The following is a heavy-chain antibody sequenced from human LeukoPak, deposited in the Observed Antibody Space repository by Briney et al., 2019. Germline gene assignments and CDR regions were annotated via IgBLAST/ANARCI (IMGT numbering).Heavy chain of an antibody. J-gene: IGHJ4*02. CDR1: GFTFSSYS. V-gene: IGHV3-23*01. Sequence: PGGSLRLSCAASGFTFSSYSMNWIRQAPGKGLEWVSTISGGGRSTDYADSVKGLFTISRDNSKNTLYLQMNSLRAEDTAVYYCARERYFDYWGQGTLVTVSS. CDR2: ISGGGRST. CDR3: ARERYFDY.